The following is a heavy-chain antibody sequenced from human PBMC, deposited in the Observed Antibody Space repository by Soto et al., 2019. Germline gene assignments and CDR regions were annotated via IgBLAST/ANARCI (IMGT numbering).Heavy chain of an antibody. CDR1: GYTFTSYG. D-gene: IGHD3-9*01. Sequence: GASVKVSCKASGYTFTSYGISWVRQAPGQGLEWMGWISAYNVNTNYAQKPQGRVTMTTDTSTSTAYMERRSLRSDDTAVYYCARQLRYFDWLLPGYYYYSGMDVWGQGTTVTVSS. V-gene: IGHV1-18*01. CDR2: ISAYNVNT. CDR3: ARQLRYFDWLLPGYYYYSGMDV. J-gene: IGHJ6*02.